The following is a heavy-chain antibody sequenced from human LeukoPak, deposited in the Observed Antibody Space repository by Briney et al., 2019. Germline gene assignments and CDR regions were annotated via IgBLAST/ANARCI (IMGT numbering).Heavy chain of an antibody. CDR2: IRYTSET. CDR1: GFILSRYG. D-gene: IGHD5-12*01. J-gene: IGHJ5*02. V-gene: IGHV3-48*01. CDR3: ARGAGNSGYGCDL. Sequence: GGSLRLSCAASGFILSRYGFNWVRQAPGKGLEWVSHIRYTSETFYADSVEGRFTISRDHARNSLYLQMNNLRGEDTAIYYCARGAGNSGYGCDLWGQGTLVTVSS.